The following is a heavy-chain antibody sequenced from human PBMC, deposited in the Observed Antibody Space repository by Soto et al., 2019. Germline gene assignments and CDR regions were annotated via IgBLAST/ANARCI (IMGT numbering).Heavy chain of an antibody. J-gene: IGHJ4*02. Sequence: GSLRLSCAASGFIFTDYSLSWIRQAPGKGLEWVSYITKGGETIQHADSVKGRFTISRDNAKKVLFLQMNSLRAEDTAVYYCARDPQRRDGYNFDSWGRGTLVTVSS. D-gene: IGHD5-12*01. CDR3: ARDPQRRDGYNFDS. V-gene: IGHV3-11*01. CDR1: GFIFTDYS. CDR2: ITKGGETI.